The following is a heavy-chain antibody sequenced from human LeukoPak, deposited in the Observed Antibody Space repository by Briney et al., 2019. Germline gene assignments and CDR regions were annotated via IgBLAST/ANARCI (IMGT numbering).Heavy chain of an antibody. V-gene: IGHV3-7*01. D-gene: IGHD6-13*01. CDR1: GFTFSNFW. J-gene: IGHJ4*02. CDR3: ARDSSSWYSY. Sequence: GGSLRLSCAASGFTFSNFWMSWVRQAPGKGLEWVADIKQDASEKYYVDSVKGRFSISRDNAKNSLYLQMNSLRAEDTAVYYCARDSSSWYSYWGRGTLVTVSS. CDR2: IKQDASEK.